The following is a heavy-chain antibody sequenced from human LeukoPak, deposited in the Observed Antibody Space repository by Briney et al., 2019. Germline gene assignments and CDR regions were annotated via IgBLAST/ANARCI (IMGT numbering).Heavy chain of an antibody. CDR3: AKDPNYDSAGY. CDR1: GFTISSYA. J-gene: IGHJ4*02. V-gene: IGHV3-23*01. D-gene: IGHD3-3*01. Sequence: GGSLRLSCAASGFTISSYAMSWVRQAPGKGLEWVSGISGSGGRTYYADPMKGRFTISRDTSKNTLSLQMNSLRAEDTAIYYCAKDPNYDSAGYWGQGILVTVSS. CDR2: ISGSGGRT.